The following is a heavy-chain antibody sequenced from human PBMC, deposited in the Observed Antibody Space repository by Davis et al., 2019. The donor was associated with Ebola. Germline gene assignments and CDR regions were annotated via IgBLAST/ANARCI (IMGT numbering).Heavy chain of an antibody. CDR1: GFTFSSYA. D-gene: IGHD6-19*01. J-gene: IGHJ4*02. CDR3: AKDLSALRYSSGLDY. Sequence: GESLKISCAASGFTFSSYAMSWVRQAPGKGLEWVSAISGSRGSTYYADSVKGRFTISRDNSKNTLYLQMNSLRAEDTAVYYCAKDLSALRYSSGLDYWGQGTLVTVSS. CDR2: ISGSRGST. V-gene: IGHV3-23*01.